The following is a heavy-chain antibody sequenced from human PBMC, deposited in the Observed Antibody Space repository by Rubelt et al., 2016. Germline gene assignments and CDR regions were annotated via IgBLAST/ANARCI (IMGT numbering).Heavy chain of an antibody. CDR3: ARGLGLGYSSSWFNWFDP. CDR2: INAGNGNT. V-gene: IGHV1-3*01. CDR1: GYTFTSYA. Sequence: QVQLVQSGAEVKKPGASVKVSCKASGYTFTSYAMHWVRQAPGQRLEWMGWINAGNGNTKYSQKFQGRVSITRETSGSTAYRGLSSLRSEDTAVYYCARGLGLGYSSSWFNWFDPWGQGTLVTVSS. J-gene: IGHJ5*02. D-gene: IGHD6-13*01.